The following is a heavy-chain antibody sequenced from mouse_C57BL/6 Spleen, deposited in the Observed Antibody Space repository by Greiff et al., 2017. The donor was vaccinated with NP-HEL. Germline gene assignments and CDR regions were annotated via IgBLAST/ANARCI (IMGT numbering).Heavy chain of an antibody. CDR1: GYSITSDY. CDR3: ARYTGTTGIYYAMDY. CDR2: ISYSGST. Sequence: EVKLMESGPGLAKPSQTLSLTCSVTGYSITSDYWNWIRKFPGNKLEYMGYISYSGSTYYNPSLKSRISITRDTSKNQYYLQLNSVTTEDTATYYCARYTGTTGIYYAMDYWGQGTSVTVSS. D-gene: IGHD2-14*01. V-gene: IGHV3-8*01. J-gene: IGHJ4*01.